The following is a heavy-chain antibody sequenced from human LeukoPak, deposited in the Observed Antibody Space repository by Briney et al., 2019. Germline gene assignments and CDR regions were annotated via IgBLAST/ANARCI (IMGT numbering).Heavy chain of an antibody. CDR2: ISSNGDST. CDR1: GFTFSSYA. J-gene: IGHJ4*02. CDR3: VKLTTGDSDY. D-gene: IGHD4/OR15-4a*01. Sequence: GGSLRLSCSASGFTFSSYAMHWVRQAPGKGLEYVSAISSNGDSTYYADSVKGRFTISRDNSKNTLYLQMSSLRAEDTAVYYCVKLTTGDSDYWGQGTLVTVSS. V-gene: IGHV3-64D*09.